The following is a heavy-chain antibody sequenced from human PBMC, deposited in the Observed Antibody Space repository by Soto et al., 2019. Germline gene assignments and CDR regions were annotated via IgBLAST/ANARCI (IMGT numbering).Heavy chain of an antibody. CDR1: GYTFTSYA. CDR3: ARDPSRIEAGEYGMDV. V-gene: IGHV1-3*01. J-gene: IGHJ6*02. CDR2: INAGNGNT. D-gene: IGHD2-15*01. Sequence: ASVKVSCKASGYTFTSYAMHWVRQAPGQRLEWMGWINAGNGNTKYSQKFQGRVTITRDTSASTAYMELSSLRSEDTAVYYCARDPSRIEAGEYGMDVWGQGTTVTVSS.